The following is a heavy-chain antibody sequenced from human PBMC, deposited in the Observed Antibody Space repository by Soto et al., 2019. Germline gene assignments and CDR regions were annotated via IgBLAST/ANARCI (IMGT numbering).Heavy chain of an antibody. V-gene: IGHV5-10-1*01. J-gene: IGHJ4*02. CDR2: INPSDSHT. D-gene: IGHD3-22*01. CDR3: ARHASYYVSSGYFGTY. CDR1: GYTFNNHW. Sequence: LGESLKISCQGSGYTFNNHWITWVRQMPGKGPEWIGRINPSDSHTNYSPSFQGHVTMSVDKSISTAYLQWSSLKASDSAMYCCARHASYYVSSGYFGTYWGQGTLVTVSS.